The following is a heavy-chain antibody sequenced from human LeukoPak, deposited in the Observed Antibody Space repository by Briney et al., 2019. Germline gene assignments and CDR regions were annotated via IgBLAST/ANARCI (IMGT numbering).Heavy chain of an antibody. CDR2: ISSSSSYI. D-gene: IGHD3-3*01. CDR1: GFTFSSYS. J-gene: IGHJ4*02. CDR3: ASAIGDFWTHRPYYFDY. Sequence: GGSLRLSCAASGFTFSSYSMNWVRQAPGKGLEWVSCISSSSSYIYYADSVKGRFTISRDNAKNSLYLQMNSLRAEDTAVYYCASAIGDFWTHRPYYFDYWGQGTLVTVSS. V-gene: IGHV3-21*01.